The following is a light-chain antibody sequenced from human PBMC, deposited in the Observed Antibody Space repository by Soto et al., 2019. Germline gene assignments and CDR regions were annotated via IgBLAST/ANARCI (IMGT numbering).Light chain of an antibody. CDR2: DAS. CDR3: QQYNSYPRT. J-gene: IGKJ1*01. CDR1: QSISSW. V-gene: IGKV1-5*01. Sequence: GDRVTITCRASQSISSWLAWYQPKPGKAPKLLIYDASSMESGIPSRFSGSGSGTEFTLTISSLQPEDFATYYCQQYNSYPRTFGQGTKVDIK.